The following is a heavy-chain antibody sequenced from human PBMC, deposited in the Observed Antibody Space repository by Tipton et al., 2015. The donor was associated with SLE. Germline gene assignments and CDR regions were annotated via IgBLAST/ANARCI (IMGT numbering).Heavy chain of an antibody. Sequence: TLSLTCTVSGGSISSYYWSWIRQPPGKGLEWIGYIYTSGSTNYNPSLKSRVTISVDTSKNQFSLKLSSVTAADTAVYYCARGVQWGPAFDLWGRGTLVTVSS. CDR2: IYTSGST. J-gene: IGHJ2*01. CDR3: ARGVQWGPAFDL. V-gene: IGHV4-4*08. D-gene: IGHD1-26*01. CDR1: GGSISSYY.